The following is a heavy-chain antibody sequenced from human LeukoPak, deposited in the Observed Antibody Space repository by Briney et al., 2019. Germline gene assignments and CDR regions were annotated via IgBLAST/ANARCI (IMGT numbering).Heavy chain of an antibody. J-gene: IGHJ4*02. CDR2: INPNSGGT. CDR1: GYTFTGYY. V-gene: IGHV1-2*02. D-gene: IGHD3-22*01. Sequence: ASVKVSCKASGYTFTGYYMHWVRQAPGQGLEWMGWINPNSGGTNYAQKFQGRVTMTRNTSISTAYMELSSLRSEDTAAYYCARGGDYYDSSGYFDWGQGTLVTVSS. CDR3: ARGGDYYDSSGYFD.